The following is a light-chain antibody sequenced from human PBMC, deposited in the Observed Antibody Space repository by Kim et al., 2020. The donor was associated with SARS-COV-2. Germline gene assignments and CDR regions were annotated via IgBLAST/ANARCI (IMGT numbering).Light chain of an antibody. CDR2: KAS. V-gene: IGKV1-5*03. Sequence: DIQMTQSPSTLSASVGDRVTITCRASQSLDSWLAWYQQKPGTAPKLLIHKASILQTGVPSRFSGSGSGTEFTLTITSLQPDDFATYYCQQYSSYSGTFGQGTKLEI. J-gene: IGKJ2*01. CDR3: QQYSSYSGT. CDR1: QSLDSW.